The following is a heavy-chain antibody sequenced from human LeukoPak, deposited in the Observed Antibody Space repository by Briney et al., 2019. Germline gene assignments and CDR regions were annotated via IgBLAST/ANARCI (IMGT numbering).Heavy chain of an antibody. D-gene: IGHD5-24*01. Sequence: ASVKVSCKASGYTFTGYYIHWVRQAPGQGLEWMGWINPNNGGTNYAQKFQGRVTMTRDTSISTAYMELSSLRSDDTAIYYCARGEMAHRRDFDYWGQGTLVAVSS. V-gene: IGHV1-2*02. CDR3: ARGEMAHRRDFDY. J-gene: IGHJ4*02. CDR1: GYTFTGYY. CDR2: INPNNGGT.